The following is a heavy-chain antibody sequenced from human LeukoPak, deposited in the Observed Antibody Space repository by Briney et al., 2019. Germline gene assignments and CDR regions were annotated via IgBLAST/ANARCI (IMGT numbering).Heavy chain of an antibody. CDR1: GGAISSYY. CDR3: ARVRDRSGYFYDFDY. J-gene: IGHJ4*02. CDR2: IHYTGST. V-gene: IGHV4-59*01. Sequence: SETLSLTCTVSGGAISSYYWSWIRQPPGTGLESIGYIHYTGSTNYNPSLKSRVTISVDTSKNQFSLKLSSVTAADTAVYYCARVRDRSGYFYDFDYWGQGTLVTVSS. D-gene: IGHD3-22*01.